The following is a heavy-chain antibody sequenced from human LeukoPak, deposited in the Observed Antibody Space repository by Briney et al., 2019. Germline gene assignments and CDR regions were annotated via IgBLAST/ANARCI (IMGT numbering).Heavy chain of an antibody. CDR3: ARCRWELLSYFDY. V-gene: IGHV4-59*01. D-gene: IGHD1-26*01. J-gene: IGHJ4*02. Sequence: KTSETLSLTCTVSGASITGYYWSWIRQPPGKGLEWIGYISYSGSTNYNPSLESRVTISVDTSKNQFSLKLSSVTAADTAVYFCARCRWELLSYFDYWGQGTLVTVSS. CDR1: GASITGYY. CDR2: ISYSGST.